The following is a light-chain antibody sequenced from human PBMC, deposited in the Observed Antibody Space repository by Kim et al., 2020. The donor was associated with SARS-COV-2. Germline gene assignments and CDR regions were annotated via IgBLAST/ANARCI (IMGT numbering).Light chain of an antibody. CDR2: YDS. Sequence: SYELTQPPSVSVAPVKTARITCGGNNIGSKSVHWYQEKPGQAPVLVIYYDSDRPSGIPERFSGSNSGNTGTLTISRVEAGDEADYYCQVWDSSSDHPYVFGTGTKVTVL. CDR3: QVWDSSSDHPYV. V-gene: IGLV3-21*04. CDR1: NIGSKS. J-gene: IGLJ1*01.